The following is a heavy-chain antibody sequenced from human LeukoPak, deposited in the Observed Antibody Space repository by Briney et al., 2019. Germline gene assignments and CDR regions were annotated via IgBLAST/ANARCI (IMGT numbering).Heavy chain of an antibody. CDR2: ISYDGSNK. D-gene: IGHD2-21*02. CDR3: AKDAPGGDCYFDY. CDR1: GFTVGSNY. Sequence: GGSLRLSCAASGFTVGSNYMSWVRQAPGKGLEWVAVISYDGSNKYYADSVKGRFTISSDNSKNTLYLQMNSLRPEDTAVYYCAKDAPGGDCYFDYWGQGTLVTVSS. V-gene: IGHV3-30*18. J-gene: IGHJ4*02.